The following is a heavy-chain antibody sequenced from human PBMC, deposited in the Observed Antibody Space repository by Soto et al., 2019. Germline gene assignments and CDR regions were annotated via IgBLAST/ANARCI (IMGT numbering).Heavy chain of an antibody. Sequence: ASVKVSCKASGYTFSSSAMHWVRQSPGQRLEWMGWINVGNDKTEYSWRLQGRVTITKDTSASTADMELSGLTSEDTAVYYCGSTNYNPSLKSRVTISVDTSKNQFSLKLSSVTAADTAVYYCARVTPHLNSGYLNYNFYYYYYGMDVWGQGTTVTVSS. CDR2: INVGNDKT. V-gene: IGHV1-3*01. J-gene: IGHJ6*02. CDR3: GSTNYNPSLKSRVTISVDTSKNQFSLKLSSVTAADTAVYYCARVTPHLNSGYLNYNFYYYYYGMDV. CDR1: GYTFSSSA. D-gene: IGHD3-10*01.